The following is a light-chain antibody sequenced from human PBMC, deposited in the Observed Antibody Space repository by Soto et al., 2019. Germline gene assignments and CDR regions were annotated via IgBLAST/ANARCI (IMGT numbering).Light chain of an antibody. CDR2: GDN. V-gene: IGLV1-40*01. Sequence: QPVLTQPPSVSGAPGQRVTISCTGSSSNIGRGYDVHWYQQVPGSAPRLLLSGDNTRPSGVPDRFSGSRSGTSASLAITGLQAEDEADYDCAAWDDSLSGRGVFGGGTKLTVL. J-gene: IGLJ2*01. CDR1: SSNIGRGYD. CDR3: AAWDDSLSGRGV.